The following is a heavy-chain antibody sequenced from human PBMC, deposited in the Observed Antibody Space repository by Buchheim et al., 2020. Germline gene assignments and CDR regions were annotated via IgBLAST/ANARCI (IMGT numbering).Heavy chain of an antibody. D-gene: IGHD2-15*01. Sequence: EVQLVESGGGLVQPGGSLRLSCAASGFTFSDFWMNWVRQAPGKGLEWVASINQRGTEKYYVDSVKGRFTVSRDNGKNSLYLQRNNLRAEDTAVYYCARDGVAEGLYFDYWGQGTL. J-gene: IGHJ4*02. V-gene: IGHV3-7*01. CDR1: GFTFSDFW. CDR3: ARDGVAEGLYFDY. CDR2: INQRGTEK.